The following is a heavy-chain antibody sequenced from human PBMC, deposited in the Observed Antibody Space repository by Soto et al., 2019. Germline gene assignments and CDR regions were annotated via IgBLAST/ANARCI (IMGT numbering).Heavy chain of an antibody. V-gene: IGHV3-33*01. J-gene: IGHJ4*02. CDR2: ISYQGNYE. CDR1: GFTFSDYA. Sequence: QVQLVQSGGGVVQPVRSLRLSCSASGFTFSDYAMHWVRQAPDKGLEWVALISYQGNYENSADSVKDSLSISRDNSKNTLFLQMTGLRVEDTAVYYCARDQGGQSVIHIFDHWGQGARVTVSS. D-gene: IGHD3-16*01. CDR3: ARDQGGQSVIHIFDH.